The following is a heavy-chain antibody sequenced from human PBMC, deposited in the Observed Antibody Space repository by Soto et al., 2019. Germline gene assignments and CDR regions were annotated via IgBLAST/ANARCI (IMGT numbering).Heavy chain of an antibody. D-gene: IGHD1-26*01. J-gene: IGHJ3*02. CDR3: ARDLDSGSYLADDAFDI. Sequence: GASVKVSCKASGYTFTTFGINWVRQAPGQGLEWMGWIRTYNGNTNYAQKLQGRVTMTTDTSTSTAYMELRSLRPDDTAVYYCARDLDSGSYLADDAFDIWGQGTMATVSS. V-gene: IGHV1-18*01. CDR1: GYTFTTFG. CDR2: IRTYNGNT.